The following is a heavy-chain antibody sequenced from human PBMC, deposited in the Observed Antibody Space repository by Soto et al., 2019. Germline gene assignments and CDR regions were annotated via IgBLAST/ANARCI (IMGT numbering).Heavy chain of an antibody. V-gene: IGHV4-39*01. J-gene: IGHJ4*02. Sequence: PSETLSLTCTVSGGSISSSSYYWGWIRQPPGKGLEWIGSIYYSGSTYYNPSLKSRVTISVDTSKNQFSLKLSPVTAADTAVYYCARHTPAISISDHWGQGTLVTSPQ. D-gene: IGHD2-15*01. CDR3: ARHTPAISISDH. CDR2: IYYSGST. CDR1: GGSISSSSYY.